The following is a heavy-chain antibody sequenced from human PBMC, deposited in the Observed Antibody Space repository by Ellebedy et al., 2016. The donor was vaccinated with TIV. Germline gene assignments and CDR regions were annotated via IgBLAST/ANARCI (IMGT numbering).Heavy chain of an antibody. CDR1: GGSISSSNW. CDR3: AVTPQNVNWFDP. J-gene: IGHJ5*02. Sequence: GSLRLXCAVSGGSISSSNWWSWVRQPPGKGLEWIGEIYHSGSTNYNPSLKSRVTISVDKSKNQFSLKLSSVTAADTAVYYCAVTPQNVNWFDPWGQGTLVTVSS. V-gene: IGHV4-4*02. CDR2: IYHSGST. D-gene: IGHD1-14*01.